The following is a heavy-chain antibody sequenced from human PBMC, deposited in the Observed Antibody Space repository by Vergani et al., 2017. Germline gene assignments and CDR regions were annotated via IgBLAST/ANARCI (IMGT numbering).Heavy chain of an antibody. CDR3: VKDNEYGADGPFDL. J-gene: IGHJ2*01. Sequence: VESGGGLVQPGGSLRLSCTASGFTFQAFAFHWVRQVSGRGLEWVSGIDRNYGVKNGNSFEGRFSISGDNAKKAVFLQMNNLRHEDTALYFCVKDNEYGADGPFDLWGRDTLVTVSS. D-gene: IGHD4-17*01. CDR2: IDRNYGVK. CDR1: GFTFQAFA. V-gene: IGHV3-9*01.